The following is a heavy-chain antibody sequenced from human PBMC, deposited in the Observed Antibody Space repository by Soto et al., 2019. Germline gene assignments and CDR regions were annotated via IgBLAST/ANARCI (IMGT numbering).Heavy chain of an antibody. D-gene: IGHD4-17*01. CDR1: GYSFTSYW. J-gene: IGHJ4*02. CDR2: IDPSDSYT. V-gene: IGHV5-10-1*01. CDR3: ARHPPRYGDHRAPIDY. Sequence: GESLKISCKGSGYSFTSYWISWVRQMPGKGLEWMGRIDPSDSYTNYSPSFQGHVTISADKSISTAYLQWSSLKASDTAMYYCARHPPRYGDHRAPIDYWGQGTLVTVSS.